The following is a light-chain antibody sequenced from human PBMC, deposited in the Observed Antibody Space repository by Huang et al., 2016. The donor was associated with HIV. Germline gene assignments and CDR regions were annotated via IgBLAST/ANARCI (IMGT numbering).Light chain of an antibody. Sequence: EIVLTQSPATLSLSPGERATLACRASQSVSSYLAWYQQKVGQAPGLLIYDASNRAPGIPARFSVSGSGTDFTLTISSLEPEDFAVYYCQQRSNWPPITFGPGTKVDIK. CDR2: DAS. CDR1: QSVSSY. CDR3: QQRSNWPPIT. J-gene: IGKJ3*01. V-gene: IGKV3-11*01.